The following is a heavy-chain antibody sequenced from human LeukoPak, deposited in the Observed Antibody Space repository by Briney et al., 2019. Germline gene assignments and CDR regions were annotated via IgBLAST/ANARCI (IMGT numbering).Heavy chain of an antibody. CDR1: GGSIGSYY. V-gene: IGHV4-59*01. Sequence: SETLSLTCTVSGGSIGSYYWSWIRQPPGKGLEWIGYIYYSGSTNYNPSLKSRVTISADTSKNQFSLKLSSVTAADTAVYYCATYCSGGSCYGYWGQGTLVTVSS. J-gene: IGHJ4*02. CDR2: IYYSGST. D-gene: IGHD2-15*01. CDR3: ATYCSGGSCYGY.